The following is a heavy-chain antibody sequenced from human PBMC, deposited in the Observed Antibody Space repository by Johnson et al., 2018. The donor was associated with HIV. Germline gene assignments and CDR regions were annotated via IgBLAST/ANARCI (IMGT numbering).Heavy chain of an antibody. Sequence: VQLVESGGGLVQPGGSLRLSCVCSGFSFSDHFIDWVRQAPGKGLEWVGRIRNKPSSYSTEYAAAVKGRFTVSRDDSKNSVYLQMSSLKTEDTAVYYCTRDRDGVGVSWGQGTMVTVSS. CDR3: TRDRDGVGVS. V-gene: IGHV3-72*01. CDR1: GFSFSDHF. J-gene: IGHJ3*01. CDR2: IRNKPSSYST. D-gene: IGHD3-10*01.